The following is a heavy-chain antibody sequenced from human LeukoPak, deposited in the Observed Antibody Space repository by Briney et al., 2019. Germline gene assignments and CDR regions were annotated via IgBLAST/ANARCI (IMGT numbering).Heavy chain of an antibody. J-gene: IGHJ4*02. D-gene: IGHD3-10*01. Sequence: QSGGSLRLSCAASGFTFSSYAMSWVRQAPGKGLEWVSAISGSGGSTYYADSVKGRFTISRDNSKNTLYLQMNSLRAEDTAVYYCAKIQYYYGSGSLVYWGQGTLVTVSS. CDR3: AKIQYYYGSGSLVY. CDR1: GFTFSSYA. CDR2: ISGSGGST. V-gene: IGHV3-23*01.